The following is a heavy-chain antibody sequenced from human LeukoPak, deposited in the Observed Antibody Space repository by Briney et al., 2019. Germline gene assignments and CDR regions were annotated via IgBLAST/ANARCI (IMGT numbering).Heavy chain of an antibody. Sequence: GGSLRLSCAASGFTFSDYYMSWIRQAPGKGLEWGSYTSFSGNTISYADSVKGRFTFSRDNAKNSLFLQMNSLRAEDTAVYYCARGALTYYYDYWAREPWSPSPQ. CDR3: ARGALTYYYDY. CDR2: TSFSGNTI. J-gene: IGHJ4*02. D-gene: IGHD4/OR15-4a*01. CDR1: GFTFSDYY. V-gene: IGHV3-11*01.